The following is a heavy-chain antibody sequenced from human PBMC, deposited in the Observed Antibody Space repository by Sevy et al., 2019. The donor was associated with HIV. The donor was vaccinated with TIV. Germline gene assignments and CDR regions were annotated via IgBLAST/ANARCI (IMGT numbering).Heavy chain of an antibody. CDR2: ISAYNGNT. D-gene: IGHD5-12*01. CDR3: ARDVDIVATIVDAFDY. V-gene: IGHV1-18*01. J-gene: IGHJ4*02. CDR1: GYTFTSYG. Sequence: ASVKVSCKASGYTFTSYGISWVRQAPGQGLEWMGWISAYNGNTNYAQQLQGRVTMTTDTSTSTAYMELRSLRSDDTAVYYCARDVDIVATIVDAFDYWGQGTLVTVSS.